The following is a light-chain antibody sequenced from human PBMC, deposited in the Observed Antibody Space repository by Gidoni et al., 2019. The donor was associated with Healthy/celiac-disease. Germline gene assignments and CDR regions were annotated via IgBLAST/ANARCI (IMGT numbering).Light chain of an antibody. CDR1: QDISNY. CDR2: DAS. Sequence: DIQMTQSPASLSASVGDRVTITCQPSQDISNYLNWYQQKPGKAPKLLIYDASNLETEVTSRFSGSGSGTDFTFTISSLQAEDIATYYCQQYDNLPPDITFEHGTKVDIK. V-gene: IGKV1-33*01. J-gene: IGKJ3*01. CDR3: QQYDNLPPDIT.